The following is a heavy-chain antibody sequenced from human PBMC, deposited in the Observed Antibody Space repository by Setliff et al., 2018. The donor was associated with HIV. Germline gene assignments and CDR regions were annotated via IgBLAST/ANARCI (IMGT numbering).Heavy chain of an antibody. CDR1: GFTFSSYA. V-gene: IGHV3-30-3*01. CDR2: ISYDGSNK. J-gene: IGHJ4*02. Sequence: GGSLRLSCAASGFTFSSYAMHWVRQAPGKGLEWVAVISYDGSNKYYADSVKGRFTISRDNSKNTLYLQMNSLRAEDTAVYYCARVPTPIAAAGTGYYWGQGTLVTVSS. CDR3: ARVPTPIAAAGTGYY. D-gene: IGHD6-13*01.